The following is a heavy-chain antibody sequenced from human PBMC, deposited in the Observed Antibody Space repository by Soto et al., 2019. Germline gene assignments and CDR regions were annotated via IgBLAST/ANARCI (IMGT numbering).Heavy chain of an antibody. CDR1: GGSISSYY. Sequence: SETLSLTCTVSGGSISSYYWSWIRQPPGKGLEWIGYIYYSGSTNYNPSLKSRVTISVDTSKNQFSLKLSSVTAADTAVDYCPRHYYPTTSDAFDIGGQGTMVTVSS. V-gene: IGHV4-59*08. CDR3: PRHYYPTTSDAFDI. CDR2: IYYSGST. J-gene: IGHJ3*02. D-gene: IGHD3-22*01.